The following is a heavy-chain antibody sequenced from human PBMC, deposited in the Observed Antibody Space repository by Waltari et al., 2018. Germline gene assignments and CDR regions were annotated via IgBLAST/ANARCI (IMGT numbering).Heavy chain of an antibody. CDR3: VRDGDYTTGYGLDL. Sequence: QMQLVESGGGVVQPGRPLRLSWAASGFTFNSYAMHWVRQATGRGLEWVARIYHERDEQDTDAVKGRFTISRDNSKNTLFLQMNSLTGEDTAVYYCVRDGDYTTGYGLDLWGQGTLVTVSS. CDR2: IYHERDE. V-gene: IGHV3-30*04. CDR1: GFTFNSYA. J-gene: IGHJ5*02. D-gene: IGHD4-17*01.